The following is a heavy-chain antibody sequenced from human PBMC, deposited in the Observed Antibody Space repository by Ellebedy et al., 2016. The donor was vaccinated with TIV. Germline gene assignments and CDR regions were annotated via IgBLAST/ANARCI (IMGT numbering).Heavy chain of an antibody. CDR2: IYTNGST. V-gene: IGHV3-66*01. J-gene: IGHJ3*02. Sequence: GESLKISCAASGFAINSNYMSWVRQAPGKGLEWVSTIYTNGSTCYADSVRGRFTISRDTSENTLDLQINGLRAEYTAVYFCASETFIDVDLTVWGVFHIWGQGTMVAVSS. D-gene: IGHD4-11*01. CDR3: ASETFIDVDLTVWGVFHI. CDR1: GFAINSNY.